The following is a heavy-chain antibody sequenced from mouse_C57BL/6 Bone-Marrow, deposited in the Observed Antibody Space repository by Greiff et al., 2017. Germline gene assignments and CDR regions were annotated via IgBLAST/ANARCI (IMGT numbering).Heavy chain of an antibody. CDR1: GYTFTDYY. D-gene: IGHD1-1*01. CDR2: INPYNGGT. Sequence: EVQLQESGPVLVKPGASVKMSCKASGYTFTDYYMNWVKQSHGKSLEWIGVINPYNGGTSYNQKFKGKATLTGDKSSSTAYMELNSLTSEDSAVYYCASYYGSRNAMDYWGQGTSVTVSS. J-gene: IGHJ4*01. CDR3: ASYYGSRNAMDY. V-gene: IGHV1-19*01.